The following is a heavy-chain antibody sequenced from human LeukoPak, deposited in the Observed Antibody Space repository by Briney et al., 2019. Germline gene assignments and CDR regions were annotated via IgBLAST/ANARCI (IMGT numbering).Heavy chain of an antibody. CDR2: ISGSGGST. CDR3: AKAIVGATEVGY. V-gene: IGHV3-23*01. D-gene: IGHD1-26*01. Sequence: GGSLRLSCAASGFNFSSYAMSWVRQAPGKGLEWVSAISGSGGSTYYADSVKGRFTISRDNSKNTLYLQMNSLRAEDTAVYYCAKAIVGATEVGYWGQGTLVTVSS. J-gene: IGHJ4*02. CDR1: GFNFSSYA.